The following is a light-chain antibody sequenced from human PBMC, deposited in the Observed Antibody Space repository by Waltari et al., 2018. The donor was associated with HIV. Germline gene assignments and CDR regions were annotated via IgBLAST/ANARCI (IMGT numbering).Light chain of an antibody. CDR3: SSYTSSSTLV. J-gene: IGLJ3*02. CDR1: ISDVGGYNY. CDR2: EVR. V-gene: IGLV2-14*01. Sequence: QSALPQPASVSGSPGQSITISCTGTISDVGGYNYVSCYQQHPGKAPQLMIYEVRNGPSWVSKRFSCSKSGNAASLAVSGLQAEDEADYDCSSYTSSSTLVFGGGTKLTVL.